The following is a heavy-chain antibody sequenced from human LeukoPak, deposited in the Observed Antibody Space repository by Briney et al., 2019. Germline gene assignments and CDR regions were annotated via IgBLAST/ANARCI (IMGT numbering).Heavy chain of an antibody. D-gene: IGHD5-12*01. CDR1: GFTFSNYG. CDR3: ARVAPLLDIVATTNYYYYGMDV. V-gene: IGHV3-33*01. CDR2: IWYDGTNK. Sequence: GGSLRLSCVASGFTFSNYGMHWVRQAPGKGLEWVAVIWYDGTNKYYVDSVKGRFTISRDNSKNTLYLQMNSLRAEDTAVYYCARVAPLLDIVATTNYYYYGMDVWGQGTTVTVSS. J-gene: IGHJ6*02.